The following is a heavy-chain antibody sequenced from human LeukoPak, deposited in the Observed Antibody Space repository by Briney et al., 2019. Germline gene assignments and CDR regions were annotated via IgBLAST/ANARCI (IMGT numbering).Heavy chain of an antibody. CDR3: AKVFMTTVDY. CDR1: GFTFSSYG. V-gene: IGHV3-30*02. Sequence: HSGGSLRLSCAASGFTFSSYGMHWVRQAPGTGLEWVAFIRYDGSNKYYADSVKGRFTISRDNSKNTLYLQMNSLRAEDTAVYYCAKVFMTTVDYWGQGTLVTVSS. CDR2: IRYDGSNK. D-gene: IGHD4-11*01. J-gene: IGHJ4*02.